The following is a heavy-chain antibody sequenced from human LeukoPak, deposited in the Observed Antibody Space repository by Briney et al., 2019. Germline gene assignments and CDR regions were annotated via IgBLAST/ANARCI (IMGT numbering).Heavy chain of an antibody. Sequence: GGSLRLSCAASGISFSSFCMNWVRQAPGKGLEWVSSISGRSRDIYYADSVKGRFTISRDNAKNSLYLQMNNLRAEDTAVYYCASSTMTPARFYASDTWGQGTMVTVSS. J-gene: IGHJ3*02. V-gene: IGHV3-21*01. CDR1: GISFSSFC. D-gene: IGHD5-24*01. CDR3: ASSTMTPARFYASDT. CDR2: ISGRSRDI.